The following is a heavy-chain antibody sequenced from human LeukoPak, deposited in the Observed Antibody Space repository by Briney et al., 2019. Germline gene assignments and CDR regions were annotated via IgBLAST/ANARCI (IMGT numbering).Heavy chain of an antibody. V-gene: IGHV4-34*01. D-gene: IGHD2-2*01. CDR1: GGSFSGYY. Sequence: KPSETLSLTCAVYGGSFSGYYWSWIRQPPGKGLEWIGEINHSGSTNYNPSLKSRVTISVDTSKNQFSLKLSSVTAADTAVYYCARGRPLPAATLIPHYYGMDVWGQGTTVTVSS. CDR2: INHSGST. J-gene: IGHJ6*02. CDR3: ARGRPLPAATLIPHYYGMDV.